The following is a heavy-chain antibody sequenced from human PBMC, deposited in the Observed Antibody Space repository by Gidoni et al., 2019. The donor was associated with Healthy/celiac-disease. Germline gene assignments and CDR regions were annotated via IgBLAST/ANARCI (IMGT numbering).Heavy chain of an antibody. CDR3: AGEAPQQQQLVDDY. Sequence: QVQLVQSGAEVKKHGSSGKVSCKASGGTFSSDAISWGRQAPGQGLEWMGGIIPIFGTANYAQKFQGRVTITADESTSTAYMELSSLRSEDTAVYYCAGEAPQQQQLVDDYWGQGTLVTVSS. J-gene: IGHJ4*02. D-gene: IGHD6-13*01. CDR2: IIPIFGTA. CDR1: GGTFSSDA. V-gene: IGHV1-69*01.